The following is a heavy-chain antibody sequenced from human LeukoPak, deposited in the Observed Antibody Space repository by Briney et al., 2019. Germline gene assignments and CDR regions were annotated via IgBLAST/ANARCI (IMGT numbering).Heavy chain of an antibody. CDR2: IYYSGST. V-gene: IGHV4-31*03. J-gene: IGHJ4*02. CDR3: ARESMVRGVILDY. CDR1: GGFISSGGYY. D-gene: IGHD3-10*01. Sequence: SQTLSLTCTVSGGFISSGGYYWSWIRQHPGKGLEWIGYIYYSGSTYYNPSLKSRVTISVDTSKNQFSLKLSSVTAADTAVYYCARESMVRGVILDYWGQGTLVTVSS.